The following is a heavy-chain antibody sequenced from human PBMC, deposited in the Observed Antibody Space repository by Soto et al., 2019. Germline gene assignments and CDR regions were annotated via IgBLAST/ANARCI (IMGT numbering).Heavy chain of an antibody. CDR2: IHNSGST. V-gene: IGHV4-59*01. Sequence: QVQLQESGPGLVKPSETLSLTCTVSGGSISSYYWSWIRQPPGKGLEWIGYIHNSGSTNYNPSLKSRITISVDTSKNQLSLKVSSVTAADTAVYYCARGSGWYYYWGQGTLVTVSS. CDR3: ARGSGWYYY. CDR1: GGSISSYY. D-gene: IGHD6-19*01. J-gene: IGHJ4*02.